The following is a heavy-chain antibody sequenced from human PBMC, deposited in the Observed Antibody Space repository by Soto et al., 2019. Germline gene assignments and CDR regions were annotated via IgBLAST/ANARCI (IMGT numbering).Heavy chain of an antibody. D-gene: IGHD6-13*01. CDR2: ISAYNGNT. V-gene: IGHV1-18*01. CDR1: GYTFTSYG. CDR3: ARDAPTSSWYADYYYGMDV. Sequence: ASVKVSCKASGYTFTSYGISWVRQAPGQGLEWMGWISAYNGNTNYAQKLQGRVTMTTDTSTSTAYMELRSLRSDDTAVYYCARDAPTSSWYADYYYGMDVWGQGTTVTVS. J-gene: IGHJ6*02.